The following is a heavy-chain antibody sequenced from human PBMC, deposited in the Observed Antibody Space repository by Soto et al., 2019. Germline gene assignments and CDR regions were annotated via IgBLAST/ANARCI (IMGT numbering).Heavy chain of an antibody. CDR1: GFDFSGSE. CDR2: ITGSGGVM. Sequence: GGSLRLSCTGSGFDFSGSEMNWFRQAPGKGLEWVAYITGSGGVMFHADSVKGRFSISRDNAKNSLFLEMSDLTADDTGVYYCAKVAPFILGSPFWGQGTLVTVSS. CDR3: AKVAPFILGSPF. D-gene: IGHD2-21*01. V-gene: IGHV3-48*03. J-gene: IGHJ4*02.